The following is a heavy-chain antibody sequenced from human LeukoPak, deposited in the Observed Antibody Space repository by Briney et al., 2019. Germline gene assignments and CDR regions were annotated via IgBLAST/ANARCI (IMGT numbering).Heavy chain of an antibody. J-gene: IGHJ4*02. CDR2: ISGSGGST. V-gene: IGHV3-23*01. CDR3: ARDGVATNDSQPDY. CDR1: GFTFGSYA. Sequence: PGGSLRLSCAASGFTFGSYAKSWVRQAPGKGLEWVSAISGSGGSTYYADSVKGRFTISIDNSKNTLYLQMNSLRAEDTAVYYCARDGVATNDSQPDYWGQVTLVTVSS. D-gene: IGHD5-24*01.